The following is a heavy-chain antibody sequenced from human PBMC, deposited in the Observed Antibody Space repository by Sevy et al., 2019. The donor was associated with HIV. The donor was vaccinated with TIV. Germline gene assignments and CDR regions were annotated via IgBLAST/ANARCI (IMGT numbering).Heavy chain of an antibody. CDR2: ISNSGTTI. V-gene: IGHV3-48*03. CDR1: GFTFSSYE. CDR3: ARSSLVVSGSYGMDV. Sequence: GGSLRLSCAASGFTFSSYEMNWVRQAPGKGLEWVSYISNSGTTISYSDSVRGRFSISRDNARNSLYLQMNSLRAEDTAVYYCARSSLVVSGSYGMDVWGQGTTVTVSS. D-gene: IGHD3-22*01. J-gene: IGHJ6*02.